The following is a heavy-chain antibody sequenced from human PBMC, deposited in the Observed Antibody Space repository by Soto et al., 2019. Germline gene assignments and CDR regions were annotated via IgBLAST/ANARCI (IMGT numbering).Heavy chain of an antibody. J-gene: IGHJ4*02. CDR3: ARGLSVTLFDN. D-gene: IGHD4-17*01. Sequence: QVQLQESGPGLVKPSQTLSLTCTVSGGSISTGGYYWTWIRQHPGKGLEWIGYIYYSGSTYYNPSLKSRVTISVDTSKNQFSLKLSSVTAEDTPVYYCARGLSVTLFDNWGQGTLVTVSS. CDR1: GGSISTGGYY. CDR2: IYYSGST. V-gene: IGHV4-31*03.